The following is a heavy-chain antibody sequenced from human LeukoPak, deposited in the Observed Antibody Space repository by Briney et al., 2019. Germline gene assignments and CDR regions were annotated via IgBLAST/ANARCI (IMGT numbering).Heavy chain of an antibody. J-gene: IGHJ4*02. CDR3: ARDSGSSYGSGYFDY. Sequence: SGGSLRLSCAASGFTFSSDWMSWVRQAPGKGLELVANIKRDGSEKYYVDSVKARFTISRDNAKNSLYLEMNSLRAEDTAVYYCARDSGSSYGSGYFDYWGQGTLVTVSS. CDR1: GFTFSSDW. V-gene: IGHV3-7*04. CDR2: IKRDGSEK. D-gene: IGHD1-26*01.